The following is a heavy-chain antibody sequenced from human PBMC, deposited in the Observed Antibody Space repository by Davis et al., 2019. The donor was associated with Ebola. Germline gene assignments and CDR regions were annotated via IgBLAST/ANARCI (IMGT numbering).Heavy chain of an antibody. D-gene: IGHD2-2*01. CDR2: IYPGDSDT. J-gene: IGHJ5*02. CDR1: GYSFTSYW. V-gene: IGHV5-51*01. CDR3: AILTGLLGYCSSTSCYAANCIDA. Sequence: GESLKISCKGSGYSFTSYWIGWVRQMPGKGLEWMGIIYPGDSDTRYSPSFQGQVTISADKSISTAYLQWSSLKASDTAMYYCAILTGLLGYCSSTSCYAANCIDAWGQGTLVTVSS.